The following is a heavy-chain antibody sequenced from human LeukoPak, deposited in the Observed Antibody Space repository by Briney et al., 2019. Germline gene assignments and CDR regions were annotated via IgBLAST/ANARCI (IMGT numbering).Heavy chain of an antibody. CDR3: ARDIARSWTYMIWDY. V-gene: IGHV3-30*01. D-gene: IGHD6-13*01. J-gene: IGHJ4*02. CDR1: GFTFSSYA. CDR2: ISYDGSNK. Sequence: GGSLRLSCAASGFTFSSYAMHWVRQAPGKGLEWVAVISYDGSNKYYADSVKGRFTISRDNSKNTLYLQMNGLRAEDTAVYYCARDIARSWTYMIWDYWGQGTLVTVSS.